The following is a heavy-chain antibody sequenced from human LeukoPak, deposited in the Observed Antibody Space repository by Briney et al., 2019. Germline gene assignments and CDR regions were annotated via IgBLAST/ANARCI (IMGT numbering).Heavy chain of an antibody. Sequence: GGSLRLSCAASKFTFRNYGMHWVRQAPGKGLEWVAVIYYDGSYKYYADSVKGRLTISRDNSKNTLYLKMDSLIAEDTAVYFCTRDGRSWYFDLWGRGTPVTVSS. V-gene: IGHV3-33*01. CDR2: IYYDGSYK. CDR1: KFTFRNYG. J-gene: IGHJ2*01. CDR3: TRDGRSWYFDL.